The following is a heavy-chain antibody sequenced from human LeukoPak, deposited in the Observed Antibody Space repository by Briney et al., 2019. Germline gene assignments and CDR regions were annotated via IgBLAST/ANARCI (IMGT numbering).Heavy chain of an antibody. D-gene: IGHD3-22*01. Sequence: ASVKVSCKASGYTFTSYGISWVRQAPGQGLEWMGGIIPIFGTANYAQKFQGRVTITADESTGTAYMELSSLRSEDTAVYYCARGRGDNYYDSSGFDYWGQGTLVTVSS. V-gene: IGHV1-69*13. CDR3: ARGRGDNYYDSSGFDY. CDR2: IIPIFGTA. J-gene: IGHJ4*02. CDR1: GYTFTSYG.